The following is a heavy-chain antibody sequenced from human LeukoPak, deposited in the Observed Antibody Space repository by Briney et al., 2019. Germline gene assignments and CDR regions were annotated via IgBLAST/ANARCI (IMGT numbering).Heavy chain of an antibody. CDR1: GYTFTSYG. CDR2: ISAYNGNT. CDR3: ARDPGIAAAAHRGPGGDY. J-gene: IGHJ4*02. V-gene: IGHV1-18*01. D-gene: IGHD6-13*01. Sequence: ASVKVSCKASGYTFTSYGISRVRQAPGQGLEWMGWISAYNGNTNYAQKLQGRVTMTTDTSTSTAYMELRSLRSDDTAVYYCARDPGIAAAAHRGPGGDYWGQGTLVTVSS.